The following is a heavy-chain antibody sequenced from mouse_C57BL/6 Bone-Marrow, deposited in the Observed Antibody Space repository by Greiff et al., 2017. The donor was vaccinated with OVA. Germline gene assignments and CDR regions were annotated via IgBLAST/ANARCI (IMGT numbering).Heavy chain of an antibody. V-gene: IGHV1-52*01. CDR2: IDPSDSET. CDR3: AREGNWEYWYVDV. D-gene: IGHD4-1*02. CDR1: GYTFTSYW. J-gene: IGHJ1*03. Sequence: QVQLQQPGAELVRPGSSVKLSCKASGYTFTSYWMHWVKQRPIQGLEWIGNIDPSDSETHYNQKFKDKATLTVDKSSSTAYMQLSSLTSEDSAVYYCAREGNWEYWYVDVWGTGTTVTVSS.